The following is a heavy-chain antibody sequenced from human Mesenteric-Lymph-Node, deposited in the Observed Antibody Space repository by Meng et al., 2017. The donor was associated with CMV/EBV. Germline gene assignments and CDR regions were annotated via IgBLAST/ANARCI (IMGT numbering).Heavy chain of an antibody. CDR1: GFTFSSYA. D-gene: IGHD1-26*01. V-gene: IGHV3-30*02. J-gene: IGHJ3*02. CDR3: AKSLVGATLGGI. CDR2: IRYDGSNK. Sequence: GESLKISCAASGFTFSSYAMHWVRQAPGKGLEWVAFIRYDGSNKYYADSVKGRFTISRDNSKNTLYLQMNSLRAEDTAVYYCAKSLVGATLGGIWGQGTMVTVSS.